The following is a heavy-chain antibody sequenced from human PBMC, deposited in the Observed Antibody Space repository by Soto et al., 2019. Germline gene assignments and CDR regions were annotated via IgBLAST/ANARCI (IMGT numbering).Heavy chain of an antibody. CDR3: AYRGGCSSTSCFYYYYGKDV. CDR1: GFSLSTSGVG. J-gene: IGHJ6*02. V-gene: IGHV2-5*01. CDR2: IYWNDDK. D-gene: IGHD2-2*01. Sequence: SGPTLVNPTQTLTLTCTFSGFSLSTSGVGVGWIRQPPGKALEWLALIYWNDDKRYSPSLKSRLTITKDTSKNQVVLTMTNMDPVDTATYYCAYRGGCSSTSCFYYYYGKDVWGQGTTVTVSS.